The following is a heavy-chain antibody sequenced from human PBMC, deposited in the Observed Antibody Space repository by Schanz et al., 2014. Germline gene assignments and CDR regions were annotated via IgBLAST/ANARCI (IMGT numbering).Heavy chain of an antibody. CDR2: ISGSNGNT. J-gene: IGHJ4*02. V-gene: IGHV1-18*01. CDR1: GYTFISYG. CDR3: ARDGDFDY. Sequence: QVQLVQSGAEVRKPGASVKVSCKASGYTFISYGISWVRQAPGQGLEWLGWISGSNGNTNYTQKFQGRVTMTIDPYTSTAYMELRSLRSDDTAVFYCARDGDFDYWGQGTLVTVSS.